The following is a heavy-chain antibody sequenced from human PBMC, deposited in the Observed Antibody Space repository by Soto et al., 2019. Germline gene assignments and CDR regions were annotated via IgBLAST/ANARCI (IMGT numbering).Heavy chain of an antibody. CDR2: ITKSGYI. CDR3: ARGGQYDSRGYYHPFDY. Sequence: PGGSLRLSCAVSGFTFSSCIMNWVRQAPGKGLEWVSSITKSGYISYADSMKGRFTISRDNAKNSLYLQMSSLRVEDTAVYYCARGGQYDSRGYYHPFDYWGQGTLVTVSS. CDR1: GFTFSSCI. V-gene: IGHV3-21*06. J-gene: IGHJ4*02. D-gene: IGHD3-22*01.